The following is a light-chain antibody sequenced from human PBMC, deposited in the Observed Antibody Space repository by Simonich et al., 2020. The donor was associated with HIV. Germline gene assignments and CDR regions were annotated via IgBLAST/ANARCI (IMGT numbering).Light chain of an antibody. V-gene: IGKV3-11*01. J-gene: IGKJ4*01. Sequence: EIVMTQSPVTLSVSPGERATLSCRASQSVSSNLVWYQQKAGQAPRLLIHGASTRATGIPARFSGSGSGTDFTLTISSLEPEDFAVYYCQQRSNCLTFGGGTKVDIK. CDR1: QSVSSN. CDR3: QQRSNCLT. CDR2: GAS.